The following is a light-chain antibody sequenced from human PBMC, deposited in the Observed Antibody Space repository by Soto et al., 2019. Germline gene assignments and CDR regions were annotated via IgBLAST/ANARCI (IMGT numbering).Light chain of an antibody. V-gene: IGKV1-33*01. CDR3: QQYDLLPPT. Sequence: DIQMTQSPSSLSASVGDRVTITCQASQDITNYLNWYQQKPGKAPKLLIYDASNLERGVPSRFSGSGSGTDFTFTISSLQTEDFATYFCQQYDLLPPTFGGGTKVEMK. J-gene: IGKJ4*01. CDR2: DAS. CDR1: QDITNY.